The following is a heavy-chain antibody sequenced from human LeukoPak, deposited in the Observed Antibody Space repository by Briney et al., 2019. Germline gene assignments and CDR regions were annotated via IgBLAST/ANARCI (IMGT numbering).Heavy chain of an antibody. CDR2: ISSSSSYI. D-gene: IGHD6-19*01. Sequence: GGSLRLSCAASGFTFSSYSMNWVRQAPGKGLEWVSSISSSSSYIYYADSVKGRFTISRDNAKNSLYLQMNSLRAEDTAVYYCARVGAGIAVAGTNDYWGQGTLVTVSS. V-gene: IGHV3-21*01. CDR1: GFTFSSYS. CDR3: ARVGAGIAVAGTNDY. J-gene: IGHJ4*02.